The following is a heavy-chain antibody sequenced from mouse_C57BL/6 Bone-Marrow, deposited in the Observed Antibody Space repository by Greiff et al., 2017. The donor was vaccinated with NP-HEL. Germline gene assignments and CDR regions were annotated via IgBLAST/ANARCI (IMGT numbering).Heavy chain of an antibody. CDR3: ARGPPYYRGFAY. Sequence: EVQLQESGGGLVKPGGSLKLSCAASGFTFSSYAMSWVRQTPEKRLEWVATISDGGSYTYYTDNVKGRFTISRDNAKNNLYLQMSHLKSEDTAMYYCARGPPYYRGFAYWGQGTLVTVSA. V-gene: IGHV5-4*01. CDR2: ISDGGSYT. D-gene: IGHD2-10*01. CDR1: GFTFSSYA. J-gene: IGHJ3*01.